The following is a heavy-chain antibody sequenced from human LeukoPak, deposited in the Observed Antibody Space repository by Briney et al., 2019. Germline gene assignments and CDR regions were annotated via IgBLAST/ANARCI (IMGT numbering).Heavy chain of an antibody. CDR3: SIMGDILTGYRAFDY. V-gene: IGHV3-30*02. CDR1: GFTFSSYG. CDR2: IRYDGSNK. J-gene: IGHJ4*02. Sequence: TGGSLRLSCAASGFTFSSYGMHWVRQAPGKGLEWVAFIRYDGSNKYYADSVKGRFTISRDNSKNTLYLQMNSLRAEDTAVYYCSIMGDILTGYRAFDYWGQGTLVTVSS. D-gene: IGHD3-9*01.